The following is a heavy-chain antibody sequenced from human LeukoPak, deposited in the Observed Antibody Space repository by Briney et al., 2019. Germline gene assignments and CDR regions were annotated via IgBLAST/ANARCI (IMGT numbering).Heavy chain of an antibody. CDR2: ISPNSGVT. D-gene: IGHD3-10*01. J-gene: IGHJ4*02. V-gene: IGHV1-2*02. CDR3: ARDGPGSGKTYFDY. CDR1: GYTFIDYY. Sequence: GASVKVSCKASGYTFIDYYINWVRQAPGQGLEWMGWISPNSGVTNYAQKFQGRVTMTRDTSISTAYMELSRLSSDDTAVYYCARDGPGSGKTYFDYWGQGTLVTVSS.